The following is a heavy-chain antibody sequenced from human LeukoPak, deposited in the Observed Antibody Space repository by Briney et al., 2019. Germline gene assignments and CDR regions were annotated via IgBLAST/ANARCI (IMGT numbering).Heavy chain of an antibody. CDR3: ARDGGVDYYDSSGYIRGFDY. J-gene: IGHJ4*02. CDR2: IIPILGIA. Sequence: SVKVSCKASGGTFSSYAISWVRQAPGQGLEWMGRIIPILGIANYAQKFQGRVTITADKSTSTAYMELSSLRSEDTAVYYCARDGGVDYYDSSGYIRGFDYWGQGTLVTVSS. CDR1: GGTFSSYA. V-gene: IGHV1-69*04. D-gene: IGHD3-22*01.